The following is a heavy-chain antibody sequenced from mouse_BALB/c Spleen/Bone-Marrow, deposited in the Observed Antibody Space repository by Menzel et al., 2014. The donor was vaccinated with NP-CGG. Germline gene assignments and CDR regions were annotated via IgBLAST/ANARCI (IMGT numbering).Heavy chain of an antibody. J-gene: IGHJ2*01. CDR1: GFNIKDTY. D-gene: IGHD2-2*01. V-gene: IGHV14-3*02. CDR2: IDPANGNT. Sequence: EVQLQQSGAELVKPGASVKLSCTASGFNIKDTYMHWVKQRPEQGLEWIGRIDPANGNTKYDPKFQGKATITADTSSNSAYLQLRSPTSEDAAVYYCARGVSYFDYWGQGTTLTVSS. CDR3: ARGVSYFDY.